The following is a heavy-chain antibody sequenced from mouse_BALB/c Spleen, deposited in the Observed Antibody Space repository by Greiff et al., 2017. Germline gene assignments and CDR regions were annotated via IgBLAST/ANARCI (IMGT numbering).Heavy chain of an antibody. Sequence: EVKLMESGGGLVKPGGSLKLSCAASGFTFSSYAMSWVRQTPEKRLEWVASISSGGSTYYPDSVKGRFTISRDNARNILYLQMSSLRSEDTAMYYCARRPYYYGSSYGYCDVWGAGTTVTVSS. D-gene: IGHD1-1*01. CDR1: GFTFSSYA. CDR3: ARRPYYYGSSYGYCDV. V-gene: IGHV5-6-5*01. J-gene: IGHJ1*01. CDR2: ISSGGST.